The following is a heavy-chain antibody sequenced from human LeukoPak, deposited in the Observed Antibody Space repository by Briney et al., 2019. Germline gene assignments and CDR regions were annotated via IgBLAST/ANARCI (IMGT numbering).Heavy chain of an antibody. J-gene: IGHJ3*02. V-gene: IGHV3-30*18. D-gene: IGHD5-12*01. CDR2: ISSDGSKK. CDR3: ANEWMNDAFDI. CDR1: GFTFSGYG. Sequence: PAGGSLRLSCAASGFTFSGYGMHWVRQAPGKGLEWVTFISSDGSKKYYAASVKGRFTVSRDNSKNTLYLQMNSLRVEDTAVYYCANEWMNDAFDIWGQGTMVTVSS.